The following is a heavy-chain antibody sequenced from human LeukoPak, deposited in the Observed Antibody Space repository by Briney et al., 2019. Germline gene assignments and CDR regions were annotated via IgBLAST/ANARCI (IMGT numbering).Heavy chain of an antibody. J-gene: IGHJ4*02. D-gene: IGHD3-22*01. CDR2: IRCSGGST. CDR3: AKGTYYYDSSGYYGGYYFDY. CDR1: GFAFSSYG. Sequence: PGGSLRLSCAASGFAFSSYGMNWLRQAPGKGLKAVYSIRCSGGSTYYADSVKGRFTNSRDTSKNTLYLQMNSLRAEDTAVYYCAKGTYYYDSSGYYGGYYFDYWGQGTLVTVSS. V-gene: IGHV3-23*01.